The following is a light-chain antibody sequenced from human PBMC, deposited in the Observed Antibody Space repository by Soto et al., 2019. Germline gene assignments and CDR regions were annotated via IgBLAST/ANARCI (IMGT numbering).Light chain of an antibody. J-gene: IGLJ1*01. CDR3: CSYAVSSPPYV. V-gene: IGLV2-23*01. CDR2: ESS. CDR1: SSDVGSYNL. Sequence: QSVLTQPASVSGTPGQSITISCTGTSSDVGSYNLVSWYQQHPGKAPKLIIYESSKRPSGVSNLYSVSKSDKTDSLRICRLQAEEGSDYYCCSYAVSSPPYVFRTGTKVTV.